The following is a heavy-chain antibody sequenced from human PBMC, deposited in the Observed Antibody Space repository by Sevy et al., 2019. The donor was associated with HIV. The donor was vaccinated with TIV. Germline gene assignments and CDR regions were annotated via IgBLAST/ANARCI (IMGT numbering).Heavy chain of an antibody. D-gene: IGHD3-10*01. CDR2: IYYSGST. CDR1: GGSISSGDYY. Sequence: SETLSLTCIVSGGSISSGDYYWSWIRQPPGKGLEWIGYIYYSGSTYYNPSLKSRVTISVDTSKNQFSLKLSSVTAADTAVYYCARALWFGELSFWGQGTTVTVSS. V-gene: IGHV4-30-4*01. J-gene: IGHJ6*02. CDR3: ARALWFGELSF.